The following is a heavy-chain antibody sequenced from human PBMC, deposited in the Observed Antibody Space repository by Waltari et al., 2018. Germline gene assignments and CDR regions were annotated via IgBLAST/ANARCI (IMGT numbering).Heavy chain of an antibody. CDR1: GGTLSSYA. J-gene: IGHJ4*02. CDR3: AREGTDFWSGYASL. V-gene: IGHV1-69*12. D-gene: IGHD3-3*01. CDR2: IIPIFGTA. Sequence: QFQLAQSGAEVKKPGSWVQVSCKASGGTLSSYAISWVRQAPGQGLEWMGGIIPIFGTANYAQKFQGRVTITADESTSTAYMELSSLRSEDTAVYYCAREGTDFWSGYASLWGQGTLVTVSS.